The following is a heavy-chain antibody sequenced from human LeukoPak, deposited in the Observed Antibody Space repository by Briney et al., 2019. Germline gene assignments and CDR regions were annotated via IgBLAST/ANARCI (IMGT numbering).Heavy chain of an antibody. Sequence: SETLSLTCAVYGGSFRDYYWSWIRQPPGKGLEWIGEINHDGNTNYNPSLKSRVIMSVDASKSQFFLTLTPVTAADTAVYYCAREGAYTNFVNRFDAWGQGTLVTVSS. CDR1: GGSFRDYY. J-gene: IGHJ5*02. V-gene: IGHV4-34*01. CDR2: INHDGNT. D-gene: IGHD2-2*02. CDR3: AREGAYTNFVNRFDA.